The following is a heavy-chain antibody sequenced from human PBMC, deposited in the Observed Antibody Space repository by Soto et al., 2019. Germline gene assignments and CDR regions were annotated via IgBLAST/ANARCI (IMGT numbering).Heavy chain of an antibody. CDR2: ISSSSSYI. D-gene: IGHD3-10*01. CDR1: GFTFSSYS. J-gene: IGHJ6*02. Sequence: EVQLVESGGGLVKPGGSLRLSCAASGFTFSSYSMNWDRQAPGKGLEWVSSISSSSSYIYYADSVKGRFTISRDNAKNSLYLQMNSLRAEDTAVYYCARELLLDYYYYYGMDVWGQGTTVTVSS. CDR3: ARELLLDYYYYYGMDV. V-gene: IGHV3-21*01.